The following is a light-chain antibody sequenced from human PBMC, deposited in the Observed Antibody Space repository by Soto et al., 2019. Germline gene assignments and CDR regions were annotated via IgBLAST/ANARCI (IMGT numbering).Light chain of an antibody. Sequence: QLVLTQSPSASASLGASVKLTCTLSSGHSSYAIAWHQQQPEKGPRYLMNLNIDGSHSKGDGIPDRFSGSSSGAERYLTISSLQSEDEADYYCQTWVTGIVVFGGGIKLTVL. J-gene: IGLJ2*01. CDR3: QTWVTGIVV. V-gene: IGLV4-69*01. CDR1: SGHSSYA. CDR2: LNIDGSH.